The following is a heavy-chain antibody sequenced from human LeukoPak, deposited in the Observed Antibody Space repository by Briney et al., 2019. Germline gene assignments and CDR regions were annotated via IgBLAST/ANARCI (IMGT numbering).Heavy chain of an antibody. V-gene: IGHV3-21*04. CDR3: TTAAGYNYGQY. Sequence: GGSLRLSCAASGFTFSSYSMNWVRQAPGKGLEWVSSISSRSSYIYYADSVKGRFTISRDNSKNTLYLQMNSLRAEDTAIYYCTTAAGYNYGQYWGQGTLVTVSS. J-gene: IGHJ4*02. CDR2: ISSRSSYI. D-gene: IGHD5-18*01. CDR1: GFTFSSYS.